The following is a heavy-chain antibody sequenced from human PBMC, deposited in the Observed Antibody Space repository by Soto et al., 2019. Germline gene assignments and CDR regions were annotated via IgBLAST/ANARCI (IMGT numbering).Heavy chain of an antibody. Sequence: ASVKVSCKASGYTFTSYGWVRQAPGQGLEWMGWISGSNGNTNYAQKLQGRVTMTTDTSTSTAYMELSSLRFEDTAVYYFARGDFWSGYYLYYYYYGMDVWGQGTTVTVSS. D-gene: IGHD3-3*01. CDR2: ISGSNGNT. CDR1: GYTFTSYG. CDR3: ARGDFWSGYYLYYYYYGMDV. J-gene: IGHJ6*02. V-gene: IGHV1-18*01.